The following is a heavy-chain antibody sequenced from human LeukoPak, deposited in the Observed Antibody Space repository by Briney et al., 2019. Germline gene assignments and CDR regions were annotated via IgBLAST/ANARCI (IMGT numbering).Heavy chain of an antibody. Sequence: SETLSLTCTASGGSISSSSYYWSWIRQPPGKGLEWIGYIYYSGSTNYNPSLKSRVTISVDTSKNQFSLKLSSVTAADTAVYYCARDRPEGYSSGWYGDAFDIWGQGTMVTVSS. J-gene: IGHJ3*02. CDR3: ARDRPEGYSSGWYGDAFDI. V-gene: IGHV4-61*01. CDR2: IYYSGST. D-gene: IGHD6-19*01. CDR1: GGSISSSSYY.